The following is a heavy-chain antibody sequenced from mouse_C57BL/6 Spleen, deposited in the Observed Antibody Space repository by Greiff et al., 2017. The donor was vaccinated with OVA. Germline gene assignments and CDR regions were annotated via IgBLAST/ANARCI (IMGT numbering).Heavy chain of an antibody. CDR1: GYTFTSYW. CDR2: IDPSDSYT. D-gene: IGHD1-1*01. V-gene: IGHV1-50*01. CDR3: ARDGNYFAY. J-gene: IGHJ2*01. Sequence: QVQLQQPGAELVKPGASVKLSCKASGYTFTSYWMQWVKQRPGQGLEWIGEIDPSDSYTNYNQKFKGKATLTVDTSSSTAYMPLSSLTSEDSAVYYCARDGNYFAYWGQGTTLTVSS.